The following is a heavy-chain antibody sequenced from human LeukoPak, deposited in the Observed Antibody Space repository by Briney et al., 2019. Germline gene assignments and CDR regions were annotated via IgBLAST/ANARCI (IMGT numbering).Heavy chain of an antibody. V-gene: IGHV4-61*02. D-gene: IGHD3-22*01. CDR2: IYTSGST. Sequence: PSQTLSLTCTVSGGSISSGSYYWSWIRQPAGKGLEWIGRIYTSGSTNYNPSLKSRVTISVDTSKNQFSLKLSSVTAADTAVYYCARDRGSLTGWLWDYWGQGTLVTVSS. CDR3: ARDRGSLTGWLWDY. J-gene: IGHJ4*02. CDR1: GGSISSGSYY.